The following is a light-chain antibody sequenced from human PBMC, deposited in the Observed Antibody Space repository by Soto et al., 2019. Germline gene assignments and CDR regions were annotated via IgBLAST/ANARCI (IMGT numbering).Light chain of an antibody. CDR3: QHYDKLPRYT. V-gene: IGKV1-33*01. J-gene: IGKJ2*01. Sequence: IQMTQSPSSLATSVGERVTITCQASQDISNSLNWYQQKPGKAPNLLIYEASKLQTGVPSRFSGGGSGTHFTFTISNLQPEDIATYYCQHYDKLPRYTFGLGT. CDR1: QDISNS. CDR2: EAS.